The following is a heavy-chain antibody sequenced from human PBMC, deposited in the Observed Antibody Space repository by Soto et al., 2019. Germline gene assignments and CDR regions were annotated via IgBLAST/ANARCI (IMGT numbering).Heavy chain of an antibody. Sequence: ESGGGVVQPGRSLRLSCAASGFTFSSYGMHWVRQAPGKGLEWVALIWYDGSNKYYADSVKGRFTISRDNSKNTLFLQMNSLRAEDTAVYYCARGLWSFDYWGQATLVTVSS. CDR3: ARGLWSFDY. CDR1: GFTFSSYG. CDR2: IWYDGSNK. J-gene: IGHJ4*02. V-gene: IGHV3-33*01. D-gene: IGHD5-18*01.